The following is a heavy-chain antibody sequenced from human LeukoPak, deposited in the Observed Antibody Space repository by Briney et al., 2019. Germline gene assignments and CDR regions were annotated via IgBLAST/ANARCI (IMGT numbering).Heavy chain of an antibody. D-gene: IGHD6-13*01. CDR2: ISAYNGNT. CDR1: GYTFTSYG. V-gene: IGHV1-18*01. J-gene: IGHJ4*02. Sequence: GASVKVSCKASGYTFTSYGISWVRQAPGQGLEWMGWISAYNGNTNYAQKLQGRVTMTTDTSTSTAYMELRSLRSDNTAVYYCARGSHPGSSWSRNFDYWGQGTLVTVSS. CDR3: ARGSHPGSSWSRNFDY.